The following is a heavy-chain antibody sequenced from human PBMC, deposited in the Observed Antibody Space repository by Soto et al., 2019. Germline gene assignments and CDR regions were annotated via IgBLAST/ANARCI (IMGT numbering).Heavy chain of an antibody. CDR1: GFTFNSHG. CDR3: AQDRTAILAEVSWLES. D-gene: IGHD5-12*01. CDR2: ISYDGCNK. V-gene: IGHV3-30*18. Sequence: QVLLVESGGGVVQPGGSLTLSCVGSGFTFNSHGMHWVRQAPGKGLEWVAVISYDGCNKYYEESVKGRFTISRDNSRNTVYLQLSSLRAEDTALYYCAQDRTAILAEVSWLESWGQGTLVTVSA. J-gene: IGHJ5*02.